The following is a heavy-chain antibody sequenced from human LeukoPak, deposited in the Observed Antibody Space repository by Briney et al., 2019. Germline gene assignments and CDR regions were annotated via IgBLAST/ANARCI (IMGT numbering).Heavy chain of an antibody. CDR3: ARVPRGVGSNWFDP. CDR1: GYTFTSYG. J-gene: IGHJ5*02. D-gene: IGHD3-10*01. CDR2: ISAYNGNT. V-gene: IGHV1-18*01. Sequence: ASVKVSCKASGYTFTSYGISWVRQAPGQGHEWMGWISAYNGNTNYAQKLQGRVTMTTDTSTSTAYMELRSLRSDDTAVYYCARVPRGVGSNWFDPWGQGTLVTVCS.